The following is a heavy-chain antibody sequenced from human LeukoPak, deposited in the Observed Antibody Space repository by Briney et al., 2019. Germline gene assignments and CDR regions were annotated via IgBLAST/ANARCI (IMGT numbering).Heavy chain of an antibody. CDR3: ARASGLLRYFY. J-gene: IGHJ4*02. Sequence: SQTLSLTCAVSGGSISSGGYSWSWIRQPPGKGLEWIGYIYHSGSTNYNPSLKSRVTISVDTSKNQFSLKLSSVTAADTAVYYCARASGLLRYFYWGQGTLVTVSS. CDR2: IYHSGST. V-gene: IGHV4-30-2*01. D-gene: IGHD3-9*01. CDR1: GGSISSGGYS.